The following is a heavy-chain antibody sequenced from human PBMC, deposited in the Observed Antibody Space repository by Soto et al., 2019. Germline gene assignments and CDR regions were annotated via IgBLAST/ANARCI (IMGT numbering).Heavy chain of an antibody. D-gene: IGHD2-2*01. CDR3: ARIIYVGRSVPAAIHYNGFDY. J-gene: IGHJ4*02. V-gene: IGHV2-70*01. CDR2: IDWDDDK. Sequence: SGPTLVNPTQTLTLTCTFSGFSLSTSGMCVSWIRQPPGKALEWLALIDWDDDKYYSTSLKTRLTISKDTSKNQVVLTMTNMEHVDTATHYCARIIYVGRSVPAAIHYNGFDYWGQGTLVTVSS. CDR1: GFSLSTSGMC.